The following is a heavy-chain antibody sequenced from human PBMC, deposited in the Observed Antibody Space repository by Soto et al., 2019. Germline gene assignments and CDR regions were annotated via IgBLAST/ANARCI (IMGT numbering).Heavy chain of an antibody. CDR2: IYYSGST. CDR3: AKALWNPSGGAAFDI. Sequence: PSETLSLTCTVSGGSISSSSYYWNWIRQPPGKALEYIGSIYYSGSTNYNPSLKGRVTMSVDTSKNQFSLKVRSVTAADTAVYYCAKALWNPSGGAAFDIWGQGTVVTVSS. J-gene: IGHJ3*02. V-gene: IGHV4-61*01. D-gene: IGHD1-1*01. CDR1: GGSISSSSYY.